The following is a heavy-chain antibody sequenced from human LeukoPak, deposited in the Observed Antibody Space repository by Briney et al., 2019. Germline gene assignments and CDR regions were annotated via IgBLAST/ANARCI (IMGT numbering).Heavy chain of an antibody. CDR1: GFTVSSNY. Sequence: GGSLRLSCAASGFTVSSNYMSWVRQAPGKGLEWVSVIYSGGSTYYVDSVKGRFTISRDNSKNTPYLQMNSQRDEDTAVYYCARDQTFDIWGQGTMVTVSS. V-gene: IGHV3-53*01. CDR3: ARDQTFDI. J-gene: IGHJ3*02. CDR2: IYSGGST.